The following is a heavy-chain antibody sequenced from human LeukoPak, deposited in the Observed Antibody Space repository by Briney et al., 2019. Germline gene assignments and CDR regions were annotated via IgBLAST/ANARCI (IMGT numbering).Heavy chain of an antibody. CDR1: GDSISSSSYF. D-gene: IGHD6-19*01. Sequence: SETLSLTCSVSGDSISSSSYFWGWIRQPPGKGLEWIGSIYYSGSTSYNPSLKSRVTMSVDTSKNQFSLKLTSVTAADTAVYYCARDRPVAGTIDYWGQGTLVTVSS. CDR2: IYYSGST. J-gene: IGHJ4*02. CDR3: ARDRPVAGTIDY. V-gene: IGHV4-39*07.